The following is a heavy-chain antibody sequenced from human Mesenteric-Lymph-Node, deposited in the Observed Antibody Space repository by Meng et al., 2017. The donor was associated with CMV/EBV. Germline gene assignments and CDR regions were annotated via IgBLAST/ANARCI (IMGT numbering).Heavy chain of an antibody. CDR3: ARNTGYHRLDY. CDR1: GFSISNYW. Sequence: GESLKISCVASGFSISNYWMDWVRRAPGEGLQWVATINGDGSMKGYVDSVEGRFTISRDNAKNSLYLHMNSLRDEDTALYYCARNTGYHRLDYWGRGTLVTVSS. D-gene: IGHD5-12*01. CDR2: INGDGSMK. V-gene: IGHV3-7*01. J-gene: IGHJ4*02.